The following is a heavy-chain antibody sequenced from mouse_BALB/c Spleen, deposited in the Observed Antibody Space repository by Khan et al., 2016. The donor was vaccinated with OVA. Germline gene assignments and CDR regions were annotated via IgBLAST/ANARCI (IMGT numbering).Heavy chain of an antibody. CDR2: INPSNDYT. V-gene: IGHV1-4*01. J-gene: IGHJ3*01. CDR3: VREGAYDRSDGWFAY. Sequence: QVQLKQSGAELARPGASVKMSCKASGYTFTSYTMHWVKQRPGQGLEWIGYINPSNDYTNYNQNFKDKATLIVDKSSSTAYMQLSSLTSEDSSVYYCVREGAYDRSDGWFAYWGQGNMVTVSA. D-gene: IGHD2-14*01. CDR1: GYTFTSYT.